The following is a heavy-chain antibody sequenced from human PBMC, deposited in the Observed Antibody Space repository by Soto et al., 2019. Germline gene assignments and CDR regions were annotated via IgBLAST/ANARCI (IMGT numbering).Heavy chain of an antibody. Sequence: QVQLQESGPGLVKPSGTLSLTCAVSGGAISSSKWWSWVRQPPGKGLEWIGEIYQSGSTNYNPSLESRVRMSVDKSRNQFSLKLTSVSAADTAVYYCARASATIAAAAIFDDWGQGTLVTVSS. CDR3: ARASATIAAAAIFDD. CDR1: GGAISSSKW. CDR2: IYQSGST. V-gene: IGHV4-4*02. J-gene: IGHJ4*02. D-gene: IGHD6-13*01.